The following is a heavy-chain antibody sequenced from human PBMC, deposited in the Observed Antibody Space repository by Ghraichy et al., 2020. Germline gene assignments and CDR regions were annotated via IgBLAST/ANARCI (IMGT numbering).Heavy chain of an antibody. J-gene: IGHJ5*02. V-gene: IGHV3-7*03. D-gene: IGHD6-19*01. CDR1: GFTFSSYW. Sequence: GGSLRLSCAASGFTFSSYWMSWVRQAPGKGLEWVANIKQDGSEKYYVDSVKGRFTISRDNAKNSLYLQMNSLRAEDTAVYYCARDGVAGWFSLPANWFDPWGQGTLVTVSS. CDR2: IKQDGSEK. CDR3: ARDGVAGWFSLPANWFDP.